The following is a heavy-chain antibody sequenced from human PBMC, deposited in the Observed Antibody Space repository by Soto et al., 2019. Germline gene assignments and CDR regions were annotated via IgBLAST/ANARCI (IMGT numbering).Heavy chain of an antibody. V-gene: IGHV4-34*01. CDR2: INHSGST. D-gene: IGHD2-15*01. CDR3: ARGPRYCSGGSCYSKRVAWFDP. Sequence: SETLSLTCAVYGGSFSGYYWSWIRQPPGKGLEWIGEINHSGSTNYNPSLKSRVTISVDTSKNQFSLKLSSVTAADTAVYYCARGPRYCSGGSCYSKRVAWFDPWGQGTLVTVSS. CDR1: GGSFSGYY. J-gene: IGHJ5*02.